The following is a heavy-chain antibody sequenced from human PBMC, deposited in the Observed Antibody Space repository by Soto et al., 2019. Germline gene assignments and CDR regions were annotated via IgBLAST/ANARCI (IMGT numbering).Heavy chain of an antibody. J-gene: IGHJ4*02. V-gene: IGHV4-4*07. CDR2: IYTVGST. CDR3: ARSPLTHSYAQFDS. Sequence: SETLSLTCTVSVGSLNNYYWSWIRQPTGKGLEWIGRIYTVGSTNYNPSLKSRVTMSIDTSKNQFSLRPTSVTAADTAVYYCARSPLTHSYAQFDSWGQGSLVTVSS. D-gene: IGHD3-16*01. CDR1: VGSLNNYY.